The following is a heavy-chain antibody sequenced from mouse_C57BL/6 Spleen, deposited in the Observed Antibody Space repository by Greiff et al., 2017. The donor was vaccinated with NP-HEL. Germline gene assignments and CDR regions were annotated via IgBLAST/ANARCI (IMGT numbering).Heavy chain of an antibody. D-gene: IGHD1-1*01. CDR1: GYTFTSYT. Sequence: VKVVESGAELARPGASVKMSCKASGYTFTSYTMHWVKQRPGQGLEWIGYINPSSGYTKYNQKFKDKATLTADKSSSTAYMQLSSLTSEDSAVYYCARDYGSSYTLDYWGQGTTLTVSS. CDR2: INPSSGYT. V-gene: IGHV1-4*01. CDR3: ARDYGSSYTLDY. J-gene: IGHJ2*01.